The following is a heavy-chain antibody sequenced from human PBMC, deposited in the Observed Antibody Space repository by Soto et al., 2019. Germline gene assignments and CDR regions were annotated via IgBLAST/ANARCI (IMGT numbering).Heavy chain of an antibody. CDR2: INPTSSHI. J-gene: IGHJ3*01. V-gene: IGHV3-21*01. CDR1: GFTFSAYH. Sequence: EVQLVESGGGLVMPGGSLRLSCAASGFTFSAYHMNWVRQAPGKGLEWVSSINPTSSHIYYADSVRGRFTISRDDSKNSVSLQMNSLRTEAAALYYCARAYCGGGGCYLRRDAFDVWGQGTMVTVSS. D-gene: IGHD2-15*01. CDR3: ARAYCGGGGCYLRRDAFDV.